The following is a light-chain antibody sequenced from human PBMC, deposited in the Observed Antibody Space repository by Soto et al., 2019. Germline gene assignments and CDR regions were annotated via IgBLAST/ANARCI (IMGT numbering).Light chain of an antibody. J-gene: IGKJ1*01. CDR2: DVS. V-gene: IGKV1-39*01. CDR3: QQSYGTPWT. CDR1: QNIRTY. Sequence: DIQMTQSPSSLAASVGDRVTITCRASQNIRTYLNWYQQKPGRAPNLLIYDVSSLQSGVPSRFSGSGSGTDFSLTISSLQPEDFATYYCQQSYGTPWTFGQGNKVEIK.